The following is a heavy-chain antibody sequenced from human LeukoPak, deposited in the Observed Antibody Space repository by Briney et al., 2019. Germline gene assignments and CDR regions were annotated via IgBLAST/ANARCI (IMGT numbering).Heavy chain of an antibody. CDR2: IGISSGNT. CDR3: ARNHRYAFDN. CDR1: GLNFIDYS. V-gene: IGHV3-48*01. J-gene: IGHJ4*01. D-gene: IGHD5-12*01. Sequence: HTGGSLRLSCAASGLNFIDYSMNWVRQAPGKGLEWISYIGISSGNTKYADSVKGRFTISRDKARNSLYLQMNSLRVEDTAMYYCARNHRYAFDNWGHGTLVTVSS.